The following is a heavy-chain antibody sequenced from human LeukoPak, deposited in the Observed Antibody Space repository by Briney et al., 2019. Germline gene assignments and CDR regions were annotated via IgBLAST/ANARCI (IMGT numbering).Heavy chain of an antibody. J-gene: IGHJ4*02. CDR1: GYTLTELS. V-gene: IGHV1-24*01. Sequence: ASVKVSRKVSGYTLTELSMHWVRQAPGKGLEWMGGFDPEDGETIYAQKFQGRVTMTEDTSTDTAYMELSSLRSEDTAVYYCATGRLVGATRGLDYWGQGTLVTVSS. CDR3: ATGRLVGATRGLDY. CDR2: FDPEDGET. D-gene: IGHD1-26*01.